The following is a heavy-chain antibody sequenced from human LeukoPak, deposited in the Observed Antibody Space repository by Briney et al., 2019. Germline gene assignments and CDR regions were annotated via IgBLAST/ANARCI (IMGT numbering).Heavy chain of an antibody. J-gene: IGHJ4*02. CDR3: ARKYSSGWYDY. CDR2: ISSSNNYI. V-gene: IGHV3-21*01. D-gene: IGHD6-19*01. CDR1: GFTFSSYS. Sequence: PGGSLRLSCATSGFTFSSYSMNWVRQAPGKGLEWVSSISSSNNYIYYADPVKGRFTISRDNAKNSLYLQMNSLRAEDTAVYYCARKYSSGWYDYWGQGTLVTVSS.